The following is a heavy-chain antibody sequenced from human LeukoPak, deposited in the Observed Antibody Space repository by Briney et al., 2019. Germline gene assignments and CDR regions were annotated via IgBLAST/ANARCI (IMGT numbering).Heavy chain of an antibody. D-gene: IGHD3-22*01. CDR2: ISSSSSYI. CDR3: ARNYDSSGYYYAPLDY. J-gene: IGHJ4*02. V-gene: IGHV3-21*01. Sequence: GGSLRLSCAASGFTFSSYSMNWVRQAPGKGLEWVSSISSSSSYIYYADSVKGRFTISRDNAKNSLYLQMNSLRAEDTAVYYCARNYDSSGYYYAPLDYWGQGTLVTVSS. CDR1: GFTFSSYS.